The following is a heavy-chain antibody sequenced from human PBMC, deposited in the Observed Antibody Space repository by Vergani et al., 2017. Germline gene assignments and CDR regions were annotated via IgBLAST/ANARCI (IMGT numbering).Heavy chain of an antibody. CDR2: IKQDGSEK. CDR3: ARNDGYCSSTSCYTVGYYYYMDV. Sequence: EVQLVESGGGLVQPGGSLRLSCAASGFTFSSYWMSWVRQAPGKGLEWVANIKQDGSEKYYVDSVKGRFTISRDNAKNSLYLQMNSLRAEDTAVYYCARNDGYCSSTSCYTVGYYYYMDVWGKGTTVTVSS. D-gene: IGHD2-2*02. V-gene: IGHV3-7*01. CDR1: GFTFSSYW. J-gene: IGHJ6*03.